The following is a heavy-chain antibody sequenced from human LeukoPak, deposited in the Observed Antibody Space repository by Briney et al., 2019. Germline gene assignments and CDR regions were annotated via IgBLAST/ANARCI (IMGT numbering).Heavy chain of an antibody. D-gene: IGHD1-7*01. CDR2: IYYSGST. CDR1: GGSISSYY. V-gene: IGHV4-59*01. CDR3: ARDNWNYGSSMDV. Sequence: SETLSLTCTVSGGSISSYYWSWIRQPPGKGLEWIGYIYYSGSTNYNPSLKSRVTISVDTSKNQFSLKLSSVTTADTAVYYCARDNWNYGSSMDVWGQGTTVTVSS. J-gene: IGHJ6*02.